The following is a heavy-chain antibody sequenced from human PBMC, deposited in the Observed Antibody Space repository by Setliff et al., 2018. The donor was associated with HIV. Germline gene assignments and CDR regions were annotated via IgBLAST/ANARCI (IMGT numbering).Heavy chain of an antibody. J-gene: IGHJ3*02. CDR2: IIPIFGTA. D-gene: IGHD3-22*01. V-gene: IGHV1-69*13. CDR3: ARVGYYDSSGYGGAFDI. Sequence: SVKVSCKASGGTFSSYAISWVRQAPGQGLEWMGGIIPIFGTANYAQKFQGRVTITADESTSTAYMELSSLRSEDTAVYYCARVGYYDSSGYGGAFDIWGQGTMVTVSS. CDR1: GGTFSSYA.